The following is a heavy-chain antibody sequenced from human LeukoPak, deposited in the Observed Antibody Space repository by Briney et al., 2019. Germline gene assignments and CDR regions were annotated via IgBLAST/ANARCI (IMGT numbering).Heavy chain of an antibody. CDR1: GYTFTGYY. CDR2: INPNSGGT. D-gene: IGHD3-10*01. Sequence: ASVKVSCKASGYTFTGYYMHWVRQAPGQGLEWMGWINPNSGGTNYAQKFQGRVTMTRDTSISTAYMELSRLRSDDTAVYYCVGGTYGSGSYTVYWGQGTLVTVSS. V-gene: IGHV1-2*02. J-gene: IGHJ4*02. CDR3: VGGTYGSGSYTVY.